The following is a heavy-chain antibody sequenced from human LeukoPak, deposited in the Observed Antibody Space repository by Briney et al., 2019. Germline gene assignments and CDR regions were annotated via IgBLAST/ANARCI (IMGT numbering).Heavy chain of an antibody. V-gene: IGHV3-9*01. J-gene: IGHJ6*02. CDR3: AKGAHDFWSGYYWYYYYYGMDV. CDR2: ISWNSGSV. D-gene: IGHD3-3*01. CDR1: GFTFNDYA. Sequence: GRSLRLSCAASGFTFNDYAMHWVRQVPGKGLEWVSGISWNSGSVVYADSVKGRFTISGDNSKNTLYLQMNSLRAEDTAVYYCAKGAHDFWSGYYWYYYYYGMDVWGQGTTVTVSS.